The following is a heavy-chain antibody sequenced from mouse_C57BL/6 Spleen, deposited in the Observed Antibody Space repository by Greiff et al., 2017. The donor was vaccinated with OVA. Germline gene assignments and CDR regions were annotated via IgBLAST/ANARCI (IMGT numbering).Heavy chain of an antibody. Sequence: VQLKESGPELVKPGASVKISCKASGYSFTGYYMHWVKQSHGNILDWIGYIYPYNGVSSYNQKFKGKATLTVDKSSSTAYMELRSLTSEDSAVYYCARGLITTVVATRGAMDDWGQGTSVTVSS. CDR1: GYSFTGYY. CDR2: IYPYNGVS. D-gene: IGHD1-1*01. J-gene: IGHJ4*01. V-gene: IGHV1-31*01. CDR3: ARGLITTVVATRGAMDD.